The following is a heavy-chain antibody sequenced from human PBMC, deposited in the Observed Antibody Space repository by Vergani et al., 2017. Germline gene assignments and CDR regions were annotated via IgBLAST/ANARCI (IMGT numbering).Heavy chain of an antibody. CDR2: IYYSGST. D-gene: IGHD3-3*01. CDR1: GGSISSGGYY. V-gene: IGHV4-31*03. J-gene: IGHJ3*02. Sequence: QVQLQESGPGLVKPSETLSLTCTVSGGSISSGGYYWSWIRQHPGKGLEWIGYIYYSGSTYYNPSLKGRVTISVDTSKNQFSLKLSSVTAADTAVYYCARVLSRSGAFDIWGQGTMVTVSS. CDR3: ARVLSRSGAFDI.